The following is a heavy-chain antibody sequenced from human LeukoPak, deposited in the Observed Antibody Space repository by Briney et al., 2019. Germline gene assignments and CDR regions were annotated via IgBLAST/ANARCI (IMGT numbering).Heavy chain of an antibody. Sequence: PGGSLRLSCAASGFPFNSYWMTWVRQAPGKGLEWVANIRQDGNTKYYVDSVKGRFTISRDNAMNSLYLQMNSLRAVDTAIYYCARSIPYGTTWYGRSDFWGQGTLVTVSS. V-gene: IGHV3-7*03. CDR3: ARSIPYGTTWYGRSDF. CDR1: GFPFNSYW. J-gene: IGHJ4*02. CDR2: IRQDGNTK. D-gene: IGHD6-13*01.